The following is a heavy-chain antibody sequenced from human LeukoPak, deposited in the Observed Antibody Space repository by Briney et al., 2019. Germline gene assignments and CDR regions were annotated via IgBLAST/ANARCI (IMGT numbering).Heavy chain of an antibody. CDR2: LYYSGKT. J-gene: IGHJ4*02. CDR1: DDSISSSTYY. CDR3: ANSRDRSNIAARRFRVADRHFVY. Sequence: SETLSLTCIISDDSISSSTYYWGWIRQPPGKGLEWIGTLYYSGKTYYNPSLKSRVTISIDTSKNQFSLKLSSVTAADTAIYYCANSRDRSNIAARRFRVADRHFVYRGQGTLVTVSS. V-gene: IGHV4-39*07. D-gene: IGHD6-6*01.